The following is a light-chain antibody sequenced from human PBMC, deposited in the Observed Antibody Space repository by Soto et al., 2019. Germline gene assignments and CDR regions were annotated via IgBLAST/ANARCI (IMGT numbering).Light chain of an antibody. J-gene: IGKJ4*01. CDR1: QSVSSSH. CDR2: GAS. V-gene: IGKV3-20*01. Sequence: EIVLTQSPGTLSLSPGERATLSCRASQSVSSSHLAWYQQKPGQAPRLLIYGASSRATGIPDSFSGSGSGTDFTLTLSRLEPEDFAVYYCQQYGRSPLTFGGGTKVEIK. CDR3: QQYGRSPLT.